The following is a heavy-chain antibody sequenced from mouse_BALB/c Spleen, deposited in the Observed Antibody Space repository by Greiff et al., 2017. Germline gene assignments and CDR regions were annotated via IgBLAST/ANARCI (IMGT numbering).Heavy chain of an antibody. CDR3: ARDFSYAMDY. CDR1: GFTFTDYY. CDR2: IRNKANGYTT. V-gene: IGHV7-3*02. J-gene: IGHJ4*01. Sequence: EVKLQESGGGLVQPGGSLRLSCATSGFTFTDYYMSWVRQPPGKALEWLGFIRNKANGYTTEYSASVKGRFTISRDNSQSILYLQMNTLRAEDSATYYCARDFSYAMDYWGQGTSVTVSS.